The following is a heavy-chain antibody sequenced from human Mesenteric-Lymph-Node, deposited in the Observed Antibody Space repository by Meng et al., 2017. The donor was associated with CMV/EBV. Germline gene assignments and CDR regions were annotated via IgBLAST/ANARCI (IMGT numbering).Heavy chain of an antibody. Sequence: GESLKISCAASGFTFSSYDMHWVRQATGKGLEWVSAIGTAGDTYYPGSVKGRFTISRDNARKSLYLQMNSLRAEDTAVYYCARYFDFWSGYFYFDYWGQGALVTVSS. CDR1: GFTFSSYD. J-gene: IGHJ4*02. CDR3: ARYFDFWSGYFYFDY. D-gene: IGHD3-3*01. CDR2: IGTAGDT. V-gene: IGHV3-13*01.